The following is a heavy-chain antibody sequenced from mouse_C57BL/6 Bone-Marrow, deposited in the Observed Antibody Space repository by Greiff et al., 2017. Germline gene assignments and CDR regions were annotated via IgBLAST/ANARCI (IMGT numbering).Heavy chain of an antibody. V-gene: IGHV1-81*01. CDR1: GYTFTSYG. CDR2: IYPRSGNT. CDR3: ARVGRFYYAMDY. J-gene: IGHJ4*01. D-gene: IGHD3-3*01. Sequence: LVESGAELARPGASVKLSCKASGYTFTSYGISWVKQRTGQGLEWIGEIYPRSGNTYYNEKFKGKATLTADKSSSTAYMELRSLTSEDSAVYFCARVGRFYYAMDYWGQGTSVTVSS.